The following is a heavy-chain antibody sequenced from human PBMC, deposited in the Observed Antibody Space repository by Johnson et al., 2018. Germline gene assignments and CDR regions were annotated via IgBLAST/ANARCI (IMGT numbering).Heavy chain of an antibody. J-gene: IGHJ6*02. V-gene: IGHV3-33*01. CDR1: GFTFSSSG. CDR2: IWYDGSYK. Sequence: QVQPVESGGGVVQPGRSLRLSCAASGFTFSSSGMHWVRQAPGKGLEWVAVIWYDGSYKYYADSVKGRFTISRDNSKNTLYLQMNSLRAEDTAVYYCARAESSPHYGMDVWGQGTTVTVSS. D-gene: IGHD6-13*01. CDR3: ARAESSPHYGMDV.